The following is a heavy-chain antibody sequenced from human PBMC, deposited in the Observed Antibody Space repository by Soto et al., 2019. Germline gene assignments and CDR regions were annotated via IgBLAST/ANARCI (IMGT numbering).Heavy chain of an antibody. CDR3: ARSRYSYGPVRNFYYGMDV. V-gene: IGHV3-30-3*01. D-gene: IGHD5-18*01. Sequence: AGSLRLSCTASGFTFSSFAMHRVRQAPGKGLEWVALTSYDGSKKFYGDSVKGRFTISRDNSKKTLYLQMDSLRPEDTAVYYCARSRYSYGPVRNFYYGMDVWGQGTTVTVSS. J-gene: IGHJ6*02. CDR1: GFTFSSFA. CDR2: TSYDGSKK.